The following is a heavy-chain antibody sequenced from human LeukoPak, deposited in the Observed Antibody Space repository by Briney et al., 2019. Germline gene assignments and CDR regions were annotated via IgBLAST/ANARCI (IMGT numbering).Heavy chain of an antibody. CDR2: INSDGTTT. J-gene: IGHJ5*02. CDR1: GFTFSSYA. Sequence: PGGSLRLSCTASGFTFSSYAMNWVRQAPGKGLVWGARINSDGTTTTYADSVKGRFTISRDNAKNTLYLQMDSLRAEDTAVYYCACLLVDPWGQGTLVTVSS. CDR3: ACLLVDP. V-gene: IGHV3-74*01. D-gene: IGHD5/OR15-5a*01.